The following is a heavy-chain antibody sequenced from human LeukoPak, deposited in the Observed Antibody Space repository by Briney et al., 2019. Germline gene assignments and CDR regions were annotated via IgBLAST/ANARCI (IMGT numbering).Heavy chain of an antibody. J-gene: IGHJ4*02. V-gene: IGHV1-2*02. CDR1: GYTFTGYY. D-gene: IGHD3-10*01. Sequence: ASVTVSCKASGYTFTGYYMHWVRQAPGQGLEWMGWINPNSGGTNYAQKFQGRVTMTRDTSISTACMELSRLRSDDTAVYYCARASLRGSGSFNWGQGTLVTVSS. CDR3: ARASLRGSGSFN. CDR2: INPNSGGT.